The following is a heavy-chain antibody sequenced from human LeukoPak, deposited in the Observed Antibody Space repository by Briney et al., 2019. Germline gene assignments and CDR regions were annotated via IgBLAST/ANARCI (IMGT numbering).Heavy chain of an antibody. Sequence: PSETLSLTCTVSGGSISSSSYYWGWIRQPPGKGLEWIGSIYCSGSTYYNPSLKSRVTISVDTSKNQFSLKLSSVTAADTAVYYCARHGIAARRYYYGMDVWGQGTTVTVSS. CDR2: IYCSGST. V-gene: IGHV4-39*01. CDR3: ARHGIAARRYYYGMDV. J-gene: IGHJ6*02. D-gene: IGHD6-6*01. CDR1: GGSISSSSYY.